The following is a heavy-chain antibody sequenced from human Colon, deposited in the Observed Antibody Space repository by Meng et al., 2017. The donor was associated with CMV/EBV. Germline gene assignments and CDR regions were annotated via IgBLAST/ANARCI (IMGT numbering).Heavy chain of an antibody. CDR3: ARGGGWLQL. D-gene: IGHD5-24*01. Sequence: LSRPCAVYGGSVSGYYWSWIRQPPGKGLEWIGEINHSGSTNYNPSLKSRVTISVDTSKNQFSLKLSSVTAADTAVYYCARGGGWLQLWGQGTLVTVSS. J-gene: IGHJ4*02. CDR1: GGSVSGYY. CDR2: INHSGST. V-gene: IGHV4-34*01.